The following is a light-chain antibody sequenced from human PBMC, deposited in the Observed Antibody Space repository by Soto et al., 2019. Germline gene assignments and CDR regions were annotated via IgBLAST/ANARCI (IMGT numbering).Light chain of an antibody. CDR2: GAS. CDR1: QSVSSNY. CDR3: QQYGRSPLT. Sequence: EIVLTQSPGTLSLSPGERATFSCRASQSVSSNYLAWYQNKPGQAPRLLIHGASSRATGIPDRFSGSGSGTDFTLTISRLEPEDFAVYYCQQYGRSPLTFGGGTKVEIK. J-gene: IGKJ4*01. V-gene: IGKV3-20*01.